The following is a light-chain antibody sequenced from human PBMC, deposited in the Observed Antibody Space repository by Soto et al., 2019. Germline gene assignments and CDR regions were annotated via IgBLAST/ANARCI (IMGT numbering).Light chain of an antibody. CDR3: KQRRNWPDI. Sequence: DIQMTQSPSSLSASVGDRVTITCRASQGISTYLNWYHQKPGKAPKLLIYAASSLQSGVQSRFSGSGSETDFTLTIRRLEPGDFAVYYCKQRRNWPDIFGGGTKVDIK. CDR2: AAS. CDR1: QGISTY. J-gene: IGKJ4*01. V-gene: IGKV1-39*01.